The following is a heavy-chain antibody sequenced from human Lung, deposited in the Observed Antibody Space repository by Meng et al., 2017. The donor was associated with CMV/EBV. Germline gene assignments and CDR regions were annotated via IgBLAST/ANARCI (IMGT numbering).Heavy chain of an antibody. J-gene: IGHJ4*02. CDR1: GFTFNTEA. V-gene: IGHV3-23*01. Sequence: ACGFTFNTEAMGWVRRARGREVQWVSVISGSSEYSYYANSLKGRITISRDNSQNTLYLQMNSMRDDDTAIYYCAKVISWGVVNPFDYWGQGTLVTVSS. CDR2: ISGSSEYS. D-gene: IGHD3-16*01. CDR3: AKVISWGVVNPFDY.